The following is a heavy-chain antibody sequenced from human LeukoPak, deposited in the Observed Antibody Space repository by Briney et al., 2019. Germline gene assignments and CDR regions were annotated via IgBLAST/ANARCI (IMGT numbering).Heavy chain of an antibody. CDR3: VKGMEDYDILTGVLDV. V-gene: IGHV3-23*01. Sequence: GGSLRLSCAASGFTSSSYAMSWVRQAPGKGLEWVSTINGNGDNTYYADSVKGRVTISRDNSKNTLYLQMSSLRAEDTAVYYCVKGMEDYDILTGVLDVWGQGTTVTVSS. CDR1: GFTSSSYA. CDR2: INGNGDNT. D-gene: IGHD3-9*01. J-gene: IGHJ6*02.